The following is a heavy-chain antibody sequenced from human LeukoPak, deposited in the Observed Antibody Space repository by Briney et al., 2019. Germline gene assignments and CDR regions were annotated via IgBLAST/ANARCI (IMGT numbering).Heavy chain of an antibody. CDR1: GGTFSSYA. D-gene: IGHD6-13*01. CDR2: IIPIFGTA. V-gene: IGHV1-69*05. J-gene: IGHJ5*02. Sequence: SVKVSCKASGGTFSSYAISWVRQAPGQGLEWMGGIIPIFGTANYAQKFQGRVTITTDESTSTAYMELSSLRSEDTAVYYCARAVWGSSWPGNWFDPWGQGTLVTVSS. CDR3: ARAVWGSSWPGNWFDP.